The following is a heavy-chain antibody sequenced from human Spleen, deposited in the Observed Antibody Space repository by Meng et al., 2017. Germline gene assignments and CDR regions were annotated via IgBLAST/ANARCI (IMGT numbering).Heavy chain of an antibody. CDR1: GFSFTTTGGG. CDR2: IYWNDAT. J-gene: IGHJ4*02. CDR3: AHQTRKKSPWFGDLDY. V-gene: IGHV2-5*01. D-gene: IGHD3-10*01. Sequence: SGPTLVKPTQTLTLTCSYSGFSFTTTGGGVAWIRQPPGKALEWLALIYWNDATRYSPSLKSRLSLARDSSKHQVVLTMTDMDPVDTATYYCAHQTRKKSPWFGDLDYWGQGMLVTVSS.